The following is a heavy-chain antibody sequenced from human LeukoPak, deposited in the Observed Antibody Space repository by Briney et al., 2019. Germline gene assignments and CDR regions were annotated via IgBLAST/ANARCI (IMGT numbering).Heavy chain of an antibody. CDR1: GFTFSSHW. V-gene: IGHV3-74*01. CDR2: IKSDGTYS. J-gene: IGHJ4*02. D-gene: IGHD3-16*01. Sequence: PGGSLRLSCAASGFTFSSHWMHWVRQAPGKGLVCVARIKSDGTYSDYGGAVRGRFTTSRDNAKDTLYLQMNSLRAEDTAIYYCVRDDDYYSVDYWGQGTLVTVSS. CDR3: VRDDDYYSVDY.